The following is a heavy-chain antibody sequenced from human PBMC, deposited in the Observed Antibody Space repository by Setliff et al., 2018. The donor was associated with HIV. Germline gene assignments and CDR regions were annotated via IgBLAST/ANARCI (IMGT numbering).Heavy chain of an antibody. CDR1: TDSISNSH. Sequence: PSETLSLTCSVSTDSISNSHWSWMRQTAGKGLEWIGRIFGSGTTHYNPSLESRVTMSIDTAKKQFFLRLNSVTAADTAVYFCARDRSKYGTWSSAYNWFDPWGPGTLVTVSS. CDR2: IFGSGTT. J-gene: IGHJ5*02. D-gene: IGHD3-16*01. CDR3: ARDRSKYGTWSSAYNWFDP. V-gene: IGHV4-4*07.